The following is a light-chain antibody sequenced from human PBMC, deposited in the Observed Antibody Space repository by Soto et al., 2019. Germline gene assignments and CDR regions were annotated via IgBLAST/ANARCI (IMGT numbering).Light chain of an antibody. CDR2: EGS. Sequence: QSVLTQPASVSGSPGQSITISCTGTSSDVGSYKLVSWFQQHPGKAPKLMIYEGSKRPSGVSNRFSGSKSGNTASLTISGLQPEDEADYYCCSYAGDSTYVFGTGTKVTVL. J-gene: IGLJ1*01. V-gene: IGLV2-23*01. CDR1: SSDVGSYKL. CDR3: CSYAGDSTYV.